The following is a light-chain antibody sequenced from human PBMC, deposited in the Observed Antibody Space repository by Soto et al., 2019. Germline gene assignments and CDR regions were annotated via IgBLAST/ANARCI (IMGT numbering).Light chain of an antibody. CDR2: RAS. Sequence: IGLTQSPGTLSLSPGERATLPCRARPSVRSSDLLWYHPKPGQAPTLLMYRASSRATGIPDRFSGSGSGTDFPLTIRSLEPEDFALYYCQQYGSSPLTFGQGTPLE. J-gene: IGKJ5*01. CDR1: PSVRSSD. V-gene: IGKV3-20*01. CDR3: QQYGSSPLT.